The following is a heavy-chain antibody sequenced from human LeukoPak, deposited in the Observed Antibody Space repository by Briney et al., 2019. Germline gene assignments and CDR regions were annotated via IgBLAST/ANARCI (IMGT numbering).Heavy chain of an antibody. D-gene: IGHD6-6*01. CDR1: GGSFSGYY. CDR2: INHSGST. J-gene: IGHJ6*03. CDR3: ARAIAARYYYYYYMDV. V-gene: IGHV4-34*01. Sequence: SETLSLTCAVYGGSFSGYYWSWIRQPPGKGLEWIGEINHSGSTNYNPSLKSRVTISVDTPKNQFSLKLSSVTAADTAVYYCARAIAARYYYYYYMDVWGKGTTVTVSS.